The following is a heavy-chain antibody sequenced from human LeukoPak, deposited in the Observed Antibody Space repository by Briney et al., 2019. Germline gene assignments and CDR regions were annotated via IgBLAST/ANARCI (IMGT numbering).Heavy chain of an antibody. D-gene: IGHD6-13*01. CDR2: INSDGSKT. CDR1: VFTFSTYW. CDR3: ARARAAAGTVIQD. J-gene: IGHJ4*02. V-gene: IGHV3-74*01. Sequence: GGSLRLSCVASVFTFSTYWLHWVRQAPGKGLVWVSRINSDGSKTWYADSVKGRFTMSRDNAKNTLYLQMNSLRAEDTAVYYCARARAAAGTVIQDWGQGILVTVSS.